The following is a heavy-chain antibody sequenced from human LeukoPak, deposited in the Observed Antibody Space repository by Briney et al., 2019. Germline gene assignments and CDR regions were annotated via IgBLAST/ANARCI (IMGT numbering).Heavy chain of an antibody. CDR1: GFTFSRYS. CDR3: ARDLSVVSSYYFDY. D-gene: IGHD4-23*01. CDR2: IRSSSSTI. V-gene: IGHV3-48*02. Sequence: GGSLRLSCAASGFTFSRYSMNWVRQAPGKGLEWVSYIRSSSSTIYYADSVKGRFTISRDNAKNSLYLQMNSLRDEDTAVYYCARDLSVVSSYYFDYWGQGTLVTVSS. J-gene: IGHJ4*02.